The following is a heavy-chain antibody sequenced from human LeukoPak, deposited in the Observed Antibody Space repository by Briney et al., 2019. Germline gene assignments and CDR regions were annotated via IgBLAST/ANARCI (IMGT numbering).Heavy chain of an antibody. V-gene: IGHV3-30*18. Sequence: PGGSLRLSCAASGFTFSSYGMHWVRQAPGKGLEWVAVISYDGSNKYYADSAKGRFTISRDNSKNTLYLQMNSLRAEDTAVYYCAKNTYRSGWYAVTIDNWGQGTLVTVSS. CDR1: GFTFSSYG. J-gene: IGHJ4*02. CDR3: AKNTYRSGWYAVTIDN. CDR2: ISYDGSNK. D-gene: IGHD6-19*01.